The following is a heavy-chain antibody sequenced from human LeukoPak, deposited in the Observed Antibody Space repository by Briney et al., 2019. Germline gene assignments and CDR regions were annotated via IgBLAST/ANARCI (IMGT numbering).Heavy chain of an antibody. V-gene: IGHV1-18*01. CDR2: ISAYNGNT. Sequence: ASVKVPCKASGYTFTSYGITWVRQAPGQGLEWMGWISAYNGNTNYAQKLQGRVTMTTDTSTSTAYMELRSLRSDDTAVYYCARDRSAGFGELFYYYYYGMDVWGQGTTVTVSS. D-gene: IGHD3-10*01. CDR3: ARDRSAGFGELFYYYYYGMDV. CDR1: GYTFTSYG. J-gene: IGHJ6*02.